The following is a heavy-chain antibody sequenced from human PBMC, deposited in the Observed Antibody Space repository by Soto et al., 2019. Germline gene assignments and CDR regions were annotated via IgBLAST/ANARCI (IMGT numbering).Heavy chain of an antibody. CDR1: GFTVSSNY. Sequence: GGSLRLSCAASGFTVSSNYMSWVRQAPGKGLEWVSVIYSGGSTYYADSVKGRFTISRDNSKNTLYLQMNSLRAEDTAVYYCARELYDILTGYYTPDYYGMDVWGQGTTVTVSS. CDR2: IYSGGST. J-gene: IGHJ6*02. CDR3: ARELYDILTGYYTPDYYGMDV. D-gene: IGHD3-9*01. V-gene: IGHV3-66*01.